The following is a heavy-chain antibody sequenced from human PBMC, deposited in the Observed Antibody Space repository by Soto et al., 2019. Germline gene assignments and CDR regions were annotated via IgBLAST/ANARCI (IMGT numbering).Heavy chain of an antibody. D-gene: IGHD5-18*01. Sequence: QVQLVESGGGVVQPGKSLRLSCAASGFTFSTYGMHWVRQAPGKGLEWVAVIWYDGSNKYHGDSLKGRFTISRDNSKNTLYLQINNLRAEDTAVYYCGRDGALGDTAVVDSWGQGTLVPSPQ. V-gene: IGHV3-33*01. CDR1: GFTFSTYG. J-gene: IGHJ4*02. CDR3: GRDGALGDTAVVDS. CDR2: IWYDGSNK.